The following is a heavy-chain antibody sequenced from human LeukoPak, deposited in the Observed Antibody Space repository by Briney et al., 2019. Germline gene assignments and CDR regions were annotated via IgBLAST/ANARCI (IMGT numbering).Heavy chain of an antibody. V-gene: IGHV3-43D*03. CDR1: GFTFDDYA. D-gene: IGHD3-16*02. CDR2: ISWDGGST. J-gene: IGHJ4*02. Sequence: GGSLRLSCAASGFTFDDYAMHWVRQAPGKGLEWVSLISWDGGSTYYADSVKGRFTISRDNSKNSLYLQMNSLRAEDTALYYCAKDRFRSVWGSYRPHFDYWGQGTLVTVSS. CDR3: AKDRFRSVWGSYRPHFDY.